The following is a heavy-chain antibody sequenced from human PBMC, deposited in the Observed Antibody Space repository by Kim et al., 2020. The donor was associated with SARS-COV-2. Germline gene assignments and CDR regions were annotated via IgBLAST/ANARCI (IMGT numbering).Heavy chain of an antibody. D-gene: IGHD3-3*01. Sequence: LKGRVTKSVDTSKNQFSLKLSSVTAADTAVYYCARERITIFGVESYGMDVWGQGTTVTVSS. CDR3: ARERITIFGVESYGMDV. V-gene: IGHV4-59*01. J-gene: IGHJ6*02.